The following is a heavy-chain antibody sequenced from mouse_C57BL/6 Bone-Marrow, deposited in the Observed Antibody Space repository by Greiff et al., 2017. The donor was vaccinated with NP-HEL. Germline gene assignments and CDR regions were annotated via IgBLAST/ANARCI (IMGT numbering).Heavy chain of an antibody. CDR2: IYPGSGST. CDR3: ARSLLRYSNSYYAMDY. CDR1: GYTFTSYW. J-gene: IGHJ4*01. D-gene: IGHD1-1*01. V-gene: IGHV1-55*01. Sequence: QVQLQQPGAELVKPGASVKMSCKASGYTFTSYWITWVKQRPGQGLEWIGDIYPGSGSTNYNEKFKSKATLTVDTSSSTAYMQLSSLTSEDSAVYYCARSLLRYSNSYYAMDYWGQGTSVTVSS.